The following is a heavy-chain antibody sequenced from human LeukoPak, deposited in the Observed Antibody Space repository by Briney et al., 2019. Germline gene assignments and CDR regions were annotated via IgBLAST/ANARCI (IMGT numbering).Heavy chain of an antibody. CDR2: LYDSGRM. CDR3: ARRNCGGDFYEYMIDWYFDP. Sequence: SETLSLTCTVSGASISSSAYYWGWIPQPPGRGPERVGSLYDSGRMHHNPSLKSRVTISVDTSKNHFSLTLRSVTAADTAVYYCARRNCGGDFYEYMIDWYFDPWGRGTLVTVSS. V-gene: IGHV4-39*02. CDR1: GASISSSAYY. D-gene: IGHD2-21*01. J-gene: IGHJ2*01.